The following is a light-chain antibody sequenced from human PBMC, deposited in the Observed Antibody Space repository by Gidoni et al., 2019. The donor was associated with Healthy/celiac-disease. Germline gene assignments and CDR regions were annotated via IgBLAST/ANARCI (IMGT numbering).Light chain of an antibody. Sequence: DIQMTQSPSSLSASVGDRVTITCRASQSISSYLNWYQQKPGKAPKLLIYAASSLQSGVPSRFIGRGSGTDFTLTISSLQPEYFATYYCQQSYSTPITFGPGTKVDIK. CDR2: AAS. CDR1: QSISSY. CDR3: QQSYSTPIT. V-gene: IGKV1-39*01. J-gene: IGKJ3*01.